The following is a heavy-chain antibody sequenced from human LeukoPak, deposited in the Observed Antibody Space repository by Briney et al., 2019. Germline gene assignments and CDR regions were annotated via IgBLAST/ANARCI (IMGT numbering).Heavy chain of an antibody. J-gene: IGHJ4*02. V-gene: IGHV3-21*01. Sequence: PGGSLRLSCAASGFTFSSYSMNWVRQAPGKGLEWVSSISSSSSYIYYADSVKGRLTISRDNSRNTLYLQMNSLRVEDTAMYSCARDPAGNRGNFDYWGQGTLVTVSS. D-gene: IGHD6-13*01. CDR3: ARDPAGNRGNFDY. CDR2: ISSSSSYI. CDR1: GFTFSSYS.